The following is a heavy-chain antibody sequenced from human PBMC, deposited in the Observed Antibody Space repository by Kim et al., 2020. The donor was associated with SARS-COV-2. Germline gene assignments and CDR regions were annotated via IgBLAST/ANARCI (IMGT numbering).Heavy chain of an antibody. V-gene: IGHV4-59*01. CDR3: ARDRSSSWPPRLRFDP. Sequence: SLKSRVTISVDTSKNQFSLKLSSVTAADTAVYYCARDRSSSWPPRLRFDPWGQGTLVTVSS. J-gene: IGHJ5*02. D-gene: IGHD6-13*01.